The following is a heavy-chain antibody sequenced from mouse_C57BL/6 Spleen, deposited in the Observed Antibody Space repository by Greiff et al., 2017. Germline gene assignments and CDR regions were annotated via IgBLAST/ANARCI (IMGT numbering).Heavy chain of an antibody. Sequence: VQLQQSGPELVKPGASVKISCKASGYSFTDYNMNWVKQSNGKSLEWIGVSNPNYGTTSYNQKFKGKATLTVDQSSSTAYMQLNSLTSEDSAVYYCARGYYGSSSYAMDYWGQGTSVTVSS. V-gene: IGHV1-39*01. D-gene: IGHD1-1*01. CDR3: ARGYYGSSSYAMDY. CDR2: SNPNYGTT. J-gene: IGHJ4*01. CDR1: GYSFTDYN.